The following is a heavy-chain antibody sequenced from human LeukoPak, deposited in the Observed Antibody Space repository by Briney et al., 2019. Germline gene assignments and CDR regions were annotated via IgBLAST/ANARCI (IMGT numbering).Heavy chain of an antibody. CDR3: TRQAAILTGSDFWFDP. J-gene: IGHJ5*02. CDR1: GYNFNSYW. D-gene: IGHD3-9*01. Sequence: GESLKISCQGSGYNFNSYWIGWVRQMPGQGLEWVGVIYPGDSDTTYNPSFEGQVTISADRSITTAYLQWSSLKASDTAIYYCTRQAAILTGSDFWFDPWGQGTLVTVSS. CDR2: IYPGDSDT. V-gene: IGHV5-51*01.